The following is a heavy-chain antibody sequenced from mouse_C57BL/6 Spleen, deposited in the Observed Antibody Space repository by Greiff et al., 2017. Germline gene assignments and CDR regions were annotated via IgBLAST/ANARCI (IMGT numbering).Heavy chain of an antibody. Sequence: QVQLQQSGAELMKPGASVKLSCKATGYTFTGYWIEWVKQRPGHGLEWIGEILPGSGSINYNEKFKGKATFTADTSSNTAYMQLSSLTTEDSAIYYCSRSDYDYVWFAYWGQGTLVTVSA. CDR3: SRSDYDYVWFAY. J-gene: IGHJ3*01. D-gene: IGHD2-4*01. V-gene: IGHV1-9*01. CDR2: ILPGSGSI. CDR1: GYTFTGYW.